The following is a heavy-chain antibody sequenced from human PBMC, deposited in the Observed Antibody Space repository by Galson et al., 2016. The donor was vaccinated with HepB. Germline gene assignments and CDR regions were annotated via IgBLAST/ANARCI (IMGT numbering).Heavy chain of an antibody. D-gene: IGHD3-3*01. CDR2: ISGSSGHI. V-gene: IGHV3-21*01. J-gene: IGHJ6*02. CDR3: ARDTIFGIMDV. CDR1: GFTFRSYG. Sequence: SLRLSCAASGFTFRSYGMNWVRQAPEKGLEWVSFISGSSGHIYYTDSVKGRFTVSRDNAKNSLYLQINSLRAEDTAVYYCARDTIFGIMDVWGQGTTVTVS.